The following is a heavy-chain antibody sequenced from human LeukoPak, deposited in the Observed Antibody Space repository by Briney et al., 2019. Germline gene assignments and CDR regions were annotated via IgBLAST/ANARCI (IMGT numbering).Heavy chain of an antibody. J-gene: IGHJ4*02. CDR1: GFTVSVNY. CDR2: IYSGGNT. D-gene: IGHD5-18*01. Sequence: GGSLRLSCAAFGFTVSVNYMSWVRQAPGKGLECVSVIYSGGNTYYADSVKGRFTISRDNAKTSLYLQMNSLRAEDTAVYYCARDLSGVAGYTCGRGIDYWGQGTLVTVSS. V-gene: IGHV3-66*01. CDR3: ARDLSGVAGYTCGRGIDY.